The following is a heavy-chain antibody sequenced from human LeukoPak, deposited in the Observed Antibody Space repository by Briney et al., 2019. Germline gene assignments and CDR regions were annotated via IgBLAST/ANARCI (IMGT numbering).Heavy chain of an antibody. V-gene: IGHV3-7*01. CDR2: IKQDGSEK. CDR3: ARVGPRYYYDSSGYYSHAGVEDY. D-gene: IGHD3-22*01. Sequence: GGSLRLSCAASGFTFSSYWMSWVRQAPGKGLEWVAHIKQDGSEKYYVDSVKGRFTISRDNAKNSLYLQMNSLRAEETAVYYCARVGPRYYYDSSGYYSHAGVEDYWGQGTLVTVSS. CDR1: GFTFSSYW. J-gene: IGHJ4*02.